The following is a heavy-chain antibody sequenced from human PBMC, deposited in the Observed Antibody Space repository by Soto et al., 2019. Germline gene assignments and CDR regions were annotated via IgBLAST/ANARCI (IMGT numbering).Heavy chain of an antibody. D-gene: IGHD5-12*01. Sequence: GGSLRPSCAASGFTLSSYAMIWFRQAPGKGLEWVSAISGSGVSTYYADSVKGRFTISRDNSKNTLYRQMNSLRAEDTAVYYCARDYYRFNSGYGFSMDVWGQGTTVTVSS. J-gene: IGHJ6*01. CDR1: GFTLSSYA. CDR3: ARDYYRFNSGYGFSMDV. CDR2: ISGSGVST. V-gene: IGHV3-23*01.